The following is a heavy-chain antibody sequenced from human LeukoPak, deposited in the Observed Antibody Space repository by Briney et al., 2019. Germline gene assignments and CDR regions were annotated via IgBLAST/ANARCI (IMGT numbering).Heavy chain of an antibody. Sequence: GGSLRLSCAASGFTFSSYAMSWVRQAPGKGLEWVSSISGSGNRTYYADSVKGRFTISRDNSKNTLFLQMNSLRAEDTAVYYCARDTRRGYYSGGSCSMDYWGQGTLVTVSS. CDR3: ARDTRRGYYSGGSCSMDY. V-gene: IGHV3-23*01. D-gene: IGHD2-15*01. CDR2: ISGSGNRT. J-gene: IGHJ4*02. CDR1: GFTFSSYA.